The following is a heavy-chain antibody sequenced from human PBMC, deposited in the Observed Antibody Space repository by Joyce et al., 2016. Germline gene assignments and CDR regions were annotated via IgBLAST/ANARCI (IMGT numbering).Heavy chain of an antibody. V-gene: IGHV4-61*01. Sequence: QVQLQESGPGLVKPSETLSLICTVSGGSVTSGTYYWGWIRLPPGKGLEWIGYIYYTGSTNYNPSLKNRVTISIDTSKNQFSLKLSSVTAADTAVYYCARGKSVPVAGNGMDVWGPGTTVTISS. J-gene: IGHJ6*02. CDR2: IYYTGST. CDR1: GGSVTSGTYY. D-gene: IGHD6-19*01. CDR3: ARGKSVPVAGNGMDV.